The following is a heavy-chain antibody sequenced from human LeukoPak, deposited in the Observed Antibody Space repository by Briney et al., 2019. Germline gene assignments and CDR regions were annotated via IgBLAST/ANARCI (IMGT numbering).Heavy chain of an antibody. CDR3: AKGQNYYGSGSSAAQFDY. V-gene: IGHV3-23*01. J-gene: IGHJ4*02. D-gene: IGHD3-10*01. CDR1: GFTFSSYA. Sequence: PGGSLGLSCAASGFTFSSYAMSWVRQAPGKGLEWVSAISGSGGSTYYADSVKGRFTISRDNSKNTLYLQMNSLRAEDTAVYYCAKGQNYYGSGSSAAQFDYWGQGTLVTVSS. CDR2: ISGSGGST.